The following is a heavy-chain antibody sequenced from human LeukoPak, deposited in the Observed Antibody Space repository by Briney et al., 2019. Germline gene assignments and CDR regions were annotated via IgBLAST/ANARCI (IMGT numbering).Heavy chain of an antibody. CDR3: ARGLGTPFYFYYYMDV. CDR1: GGSIRSYY. CDR2: MYFSGST. V-gene: IGHV4-59*01. J-gene: IGHJ6*03. D-gene: IGHD7-27*01. Sequence: PSETLSLTCTVSGGSIRSYYWSWVRQSPGKGLEWIGHMYFSGSTKYIPSLKSRVSMSVDTSKNQFSLIVTSVTAADTAVYFCARGLGTPFYFYYYMDVWGKGTTVTVSS.